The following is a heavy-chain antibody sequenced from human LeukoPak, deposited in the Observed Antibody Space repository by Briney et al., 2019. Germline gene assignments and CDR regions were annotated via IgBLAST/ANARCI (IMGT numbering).Heavy chain of an antibody. CDR3: ARLGSGWLRDAFDI. Sequence: SETLSLTCTVSGGSISSYYWSWIRQPPGKGLEWIGYIYYSGSTNYNPSLRSRVTISVDTSKNQFSLKLSSVTAADTAVYYCARLGSGWLRDAFDIWGQGTMVTVSS. V-gene: IGHV4-59*08. D-gene: IGHD6-19*01. CDR1: GGSISSYY. J-gene: IGHJ3*02. CDR2: IYYSGST.